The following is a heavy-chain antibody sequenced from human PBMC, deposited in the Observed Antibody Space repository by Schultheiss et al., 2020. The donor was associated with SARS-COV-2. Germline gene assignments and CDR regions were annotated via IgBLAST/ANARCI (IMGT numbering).Heavy chain of an antibody. J-gene: IGHJ4*02. V-gene: IGHV3-73*01. D-gene: IGHD6-13*01. CDR2: IRSKATGYAT. CDR3: ARDSMGYGYSSSWYFDY. Sequence: GESLKISCAASGFTFSGSAMHWVRQAPGKGLEWVASIRSKATGYATAYAASMQGRFTISRDDSKSTAFLQMNSLRTDDTAVYYCARDSMGYGYSSSWYFDYWGQGTLVTVSS. CDR1: GFTFSGSA.